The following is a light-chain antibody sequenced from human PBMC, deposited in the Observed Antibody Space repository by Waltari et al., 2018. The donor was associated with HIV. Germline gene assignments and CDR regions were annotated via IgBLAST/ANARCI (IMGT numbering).Light chain of an antibody. J-gene: IGKJ4*01. CDR3: PQRIDWPLT. V-gene: IGKV3-11*01. CDR1: RSVGPF. Sequence: EIVLTQSPATLSVSQGVRATLSCRASRSVGPFLAWYQQKVGQSRRLLSYDVANRATGIPGRFSGSGSETDFTLTINGREPEDFATYYCPQRIDWPLTFGGGTKVDI. CDR2: DVA.